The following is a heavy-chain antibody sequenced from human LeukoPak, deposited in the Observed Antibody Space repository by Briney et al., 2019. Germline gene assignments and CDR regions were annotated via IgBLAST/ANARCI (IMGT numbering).Heavy chain of an antibody. CDR1: GYSFTDYH. CDR2: INPKKGDR. Sequence: VASLKVSCMASGYSFTDYHIHWVRQAPGQGLEWLGWINPKKGDRGYSEKFEGRVTMTRDTSISTIYMELSSLTSDAKAVYYARDAGPAFGGAFDFWGLGTLVTVSS. J-gene: IGHJ4*02. D-gene: IGHD3-16*01. V-gene: IGHV1-2*02. CDR3: ARDAGPAFGGAFDF.